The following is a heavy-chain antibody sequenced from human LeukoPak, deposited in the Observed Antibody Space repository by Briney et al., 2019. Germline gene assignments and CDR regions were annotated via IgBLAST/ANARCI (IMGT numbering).Heavy chain of an antibody. V-gene: IGHV3-21*01. J-gene: IGHJ3*02. CDR2: ISSSSSYI. D-gene: IGHD2-15*01. CDR1: GFTFSSYS. CDR3: ARAGGVYAFDI. Sequence: GGSLRLSCAASGFTFSSYSMSWVRQAPGKGLEWVSSISSSSSYIYYADSVKGRFTISRDNAKNSLYLQMNSLRAEDTAVYYCARAGGVYAFDIWGQGTMVTVSS.